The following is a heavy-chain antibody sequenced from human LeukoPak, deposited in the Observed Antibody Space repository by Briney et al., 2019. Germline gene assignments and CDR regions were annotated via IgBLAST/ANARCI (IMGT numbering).Heavy chain of an antibody. CDR3: ARVGGMTTINNAAFDI. V-gene: IGHV4-59*01. D-gene: IGHD4-4*01. J-gene: IGHJ3*02. CDR2: IYHSGST. Sequence: SETLSLTCTVSGGSINSYYWNWIRQPPGKGLEWIGYIYHSGSTNYNPSLKSRVTISLDTSKNQFSLKLTSVTAADTAIYYCARVGGMTTINNAAFDIWGQGTMVTVSS. CDR1: GGSINSYY.